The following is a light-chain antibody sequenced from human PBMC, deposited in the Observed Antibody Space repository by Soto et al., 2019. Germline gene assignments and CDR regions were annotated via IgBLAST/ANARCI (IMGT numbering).Light chain of an antibody. CDR2: YDD. J-gene: IGLJ2*01. Sequence: QSVLTQPPSVSEAPRQRVTISCSGSSSNVGNNAVNWYQQLPVKAPKLLIYYDDLLPSGVSDRFSGSKSGTSASLAISGLQSEDEADYYCAVWDDSLNGVVFGGGTKLTVL. V-gene: IGLV1-36*01. CDR3: AVWDDSLNGVV. CDR1: SSNVGNNA.